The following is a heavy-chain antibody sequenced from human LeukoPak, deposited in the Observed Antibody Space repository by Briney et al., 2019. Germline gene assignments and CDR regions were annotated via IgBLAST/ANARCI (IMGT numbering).Heavy chain of an antibody. CDR1: GFTFSHYA. V-gene: IGHV3-64D*08. J-gene: IGHJ4*02. CDR3: VIDPYYYDSSGSQGI. Sequence: PGGSLRLSCPASGFTFSHYAFHWVRQAPGKGLEYVSAISDNGDGTYYADSVKGRFSISRDNSKNTLYLQMSGLRPEDTAVYYCVIDPYYYDSSGSQGIWGQGTLVTVSS. CDR2: ISDNGDGT. D-gene: IGHD3-22*01.